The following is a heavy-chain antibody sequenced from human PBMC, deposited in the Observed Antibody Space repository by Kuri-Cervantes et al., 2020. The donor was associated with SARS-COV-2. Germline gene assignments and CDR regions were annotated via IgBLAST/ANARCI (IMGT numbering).Heavy chain of an antibody. D-gene: IGHD3-10*01. Sequence: SVKVSCKASGGAFSSYAISWVRQAPGQGLEWMGRIIPILGIANYAQKFQGRVTITADKSTSTAYMELSSLRSEDTAVYYCARATPSGPTTPGIWGQGTMVTVSS. J-gene: IGHJ3*02. CDR1: GGAFSSYA. CDR3: ARATPSGPTTPGI. V-gene: IGHV1-69*04. CDR2: IIPILGIA.